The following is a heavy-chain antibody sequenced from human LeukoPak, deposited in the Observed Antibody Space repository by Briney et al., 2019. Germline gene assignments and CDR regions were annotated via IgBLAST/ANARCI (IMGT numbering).Heavy chain of an antibody. Sequence: SETLSLTCTVSGGSISSGSYYWSWIRQPAGKGLEWIGRIYTSGSTNYNPSLKSRVTISVDTSKNQFSLKLSSVTAADTAVYYCAREGYCSSTSCPGYYYYYMDVWGKGTTVTVSS. CDR1: GGSISSGSYY. D-gene: IGHD2-2*01. J-gene: IGHJ6*03. CDR2: IYTSGST. V-gene: IGHV4-61*02. CDR3: AREGYCSSTSCPGYYYYYMDV.